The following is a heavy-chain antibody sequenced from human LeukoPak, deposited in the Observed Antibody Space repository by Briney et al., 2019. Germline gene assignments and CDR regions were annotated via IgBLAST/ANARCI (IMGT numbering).Heavy chain of an antibody. CDR3: ARGVPQYYYDSSGYYDFYYYYYYMDV. J-gene: IGHJ6*03. D-gene: IGHD3-22*01. CDR1: GGSFSGYY. CDR2: ITHSGST. V-gene: IGHV4-34*01. Sequence: SETLSLTCAVYGGSFSGYYCSWIRQPPGKGLEWIGEITHSGSTNYNPSLKSRVTISVDTSKEQFPLKLSSVHAGDTAVYYWARGVPQYYYDSSGYYDFYYYYYYMDVWGKGTTVTVSS.